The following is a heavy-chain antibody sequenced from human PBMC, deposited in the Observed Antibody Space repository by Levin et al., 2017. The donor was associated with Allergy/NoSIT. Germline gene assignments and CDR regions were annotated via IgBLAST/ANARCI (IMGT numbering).Heavy chain of an antibody. CDR1: GVTFSSHS. V-gene: IGHV3-23*01. D-gene: IGHD6-13*01. CDR3: AKAWQYTGGWYDY. Sequence: PGGSLRLSCAASGVTFSSHSMSWVRQAPGKGLEWVSGISGDGSLTYYTDSVRGRFTISRDNSKNTLSLQMNSLRVEDTAVYYCAKAWQYTGGWYDYWGQGTLVTVSS. J-gene: IGHJ4*02. CDR2: ISGDGSLT.